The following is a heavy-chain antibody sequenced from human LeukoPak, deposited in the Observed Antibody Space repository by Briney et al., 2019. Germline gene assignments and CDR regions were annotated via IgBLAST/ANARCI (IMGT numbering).Heavy chain of an antibody. CDR3: ASVELATTNFDS. CDR1: GGSFSGYY. J-gene: IGHJ4*02. CDR2: INHSGIT. Sequence: SETLSLTCAVYGGSFSGYYWSWIRQPPGKGLEWIGEINHSGITNHNPSLKSRVTISVDTSKNEVSLKLNSVSAADTAVYYCASVELATTNFDSWGQGALVTVSS. V-gene: IGHV4-34*01. D-gene: IGHD1-1*01.